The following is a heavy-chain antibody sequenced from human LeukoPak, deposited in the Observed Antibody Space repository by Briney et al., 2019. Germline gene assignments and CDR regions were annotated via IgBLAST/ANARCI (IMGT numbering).Heavy chain of an antibody. CDR2: IKSKTDGGTT. D-gene: IGHD2-21*02. Sequence: PGGSLRLSCAASGFTFSNAWMSWVRQAPGKGLEWVGRIKSKTDGGTTDYAAPVKGRFTISRDDSKNTLYLQMNSLKTEDTAVYYCTTDVVTAMVTADYYYYYMDVWGKGTTVTVSS. V-gene: IGHV3-15*01. CDR1: GFTFSNAW. CDR3: TTDVVTAMVTADYYYYYMDV. J-gene: IGHJ6*03.